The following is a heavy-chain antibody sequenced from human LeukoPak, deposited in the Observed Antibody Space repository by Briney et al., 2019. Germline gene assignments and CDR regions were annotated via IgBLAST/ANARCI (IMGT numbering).Heavy chain of an antibody. D-gene: IGHD1-26*01. Sequence: GGSLRLSCAASGFTFDDYGMSRVRQAPGKGLEWVSGINWNGGSTGYADSVKGRFTISRDNAKNSLYLQMNSLRAEDTALYYWARVKGVGATASFDYWGQGTLVTVSS. CDR1: GFTFDDYG. V-gene: IGHV3-20*04. J-gene: IGHJ4*02. CDR3: ARVKGVGATASFDY. CDR2: INWNGGST.